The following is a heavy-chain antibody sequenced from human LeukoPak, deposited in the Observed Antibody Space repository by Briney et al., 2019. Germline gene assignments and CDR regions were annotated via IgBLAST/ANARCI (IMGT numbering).Heavy chain of an antibody. CDR2: FDPEDGET. CDR1: GYTLIELS. Sequence: RASVKVSCKVSGYTLIELSMNWERQAPGKGPEWMGGFDPEDGETIYAQKFQGRVTMTEDTSTNTVYMELSSLRSEDTAVYYCATPASNYVWGGAFDVWGQGTRVTVSS. J-gene: IGHJ3*01. D-gene: IGHD3-16*01. CDR3: ATPASNYVWGGAFDV. V-gene: IGHV1-24*01.